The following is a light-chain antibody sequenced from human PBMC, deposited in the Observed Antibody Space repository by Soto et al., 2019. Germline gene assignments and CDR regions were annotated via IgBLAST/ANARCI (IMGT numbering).Light chain of an antibody. CDR3: QTWGTFIEEVV. Sequence: QLVLTQSPSASASLGDSVKLTCTLSSEHSGYAIAWHQQQPEKGPRYLMKVNSDGSHSKGDGIPDRFSGSSSGAERYLTISSLQSEDEADYYGQTWGTFIEEVVFGGGTKVTVL. J-gene: IGLJ2*01. V-gene: IGLV4-69*01. CDR1: SEHSGYA. CDR2: VNSDGSH.